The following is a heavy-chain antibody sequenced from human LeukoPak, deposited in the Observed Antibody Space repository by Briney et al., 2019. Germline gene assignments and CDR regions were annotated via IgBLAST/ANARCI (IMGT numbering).Heavy chain of an antibody. V-gene: IGHV4-38-2*01. CDR2: IYHSGST. J-gene: IGHJ4*02. Sequence: SETLSLTXAVSGYSISSGYYWGWIRQPPGKGLEWIGSIYHSGSTYYNPSLKSRVTISVDTSKNQFSLKLSSVTAADTAVYYCASAFTKSTVNGGYWGQGTLVTVSS. CDR3: ASAFTKSTVNGGY. D-gene: IGHD4-17*01. CDR1: GYSISSGYY.